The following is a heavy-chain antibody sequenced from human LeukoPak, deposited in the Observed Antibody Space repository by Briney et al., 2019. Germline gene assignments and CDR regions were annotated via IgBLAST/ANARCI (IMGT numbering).Heavy chain of an antibody. CDR1: GFTFDRFT. CDR2: INRRGHT. CDR3: ARGSGSSWYFYFDY. J-gene: IGHJ4*02. V-gene: IGHV3-43*01. D-gene: IGHD6-13*01. Sequence: GGSLRLSCAASGFTFDRFTIHWVRQTPGKGLEWVSLINRRGHTFYADSVKGRFTISRDNAKNSVYLQMNSLRAEDTALYYCARGSGSSWYFYFDYWGQGTLVTVSS.